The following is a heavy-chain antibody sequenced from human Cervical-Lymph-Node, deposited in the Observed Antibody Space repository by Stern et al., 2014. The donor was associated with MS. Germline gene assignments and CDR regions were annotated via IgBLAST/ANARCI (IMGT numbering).Heavy chain of an antibody. CDR3: ASFRYTISDSSLSY. J-gene: IGHJ4*02. V-gene: IGHV3-21*01. D-gene: IGHD3-22*01. Sequence: EVQLVESGGGLVKPGGSLRLSCAASGFTFSSYSMNWVRQAPGQGLEWVSSSSCSISYIYYAASGKGRFTIARDNAKNSVYLQMNSLKAEDTAVYYCASFRYTISDSSLSYWGQGTLVTVSS. CDR1: GFTFSSYS. CDR2: SSCSISYI.